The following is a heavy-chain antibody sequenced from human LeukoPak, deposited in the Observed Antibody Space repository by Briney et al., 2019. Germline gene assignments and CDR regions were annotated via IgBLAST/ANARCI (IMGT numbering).Heavy chain of an antibody. Sequence: SETLSLTCTVSGGSISSYYWSWIRQPPGKGLEWIGYIYYSGSTNYNPSLKSRVTISVDTSKNQFSMKLSSVTAADTAVYYCARVESSWYIEKWGQGTLVTVSS. CDR1: GGSISSYY. V-gene: IGHV4-59*01. CDR3: ARVESSWYIEK. D-gene: IGHD6-13*01. CDR2: IYYSGST. J-gene: IGHJ4*02.